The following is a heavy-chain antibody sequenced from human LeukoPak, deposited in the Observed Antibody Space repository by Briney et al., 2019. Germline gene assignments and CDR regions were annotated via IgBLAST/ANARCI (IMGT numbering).Heavy chain of an antibody. CDR3: ARHGAAGNWFDP. CDR1: GGSISSYY. J-gene: IGHJ5*02. Sequence: SETLSLTCTVSGGSISSYYWSWIRQPPGKGLEWIGYIYYSGSTNYNPSLKSRVTISVDTSKNQFSLKLGSVTAADTAVYYCARHGAAGNWFDPWGQGTLVTVSS. V-gene: IGHV4-59*08. CDR2: IYYSGST. D-gene: IGHD6-13*01.